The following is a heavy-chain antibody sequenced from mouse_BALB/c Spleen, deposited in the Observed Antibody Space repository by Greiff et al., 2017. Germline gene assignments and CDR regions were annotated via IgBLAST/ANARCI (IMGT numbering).Heavy chain of an antibody. Sequence: VHVKQSGPELVKPGASVKVSCKASGYAFTSYNLYWVKQSHGKSLEWIGYIDPYNGGTSYNPKFKGKATLTVDNSSSTAYMHLNSLTSEDSAVYYCARSRTTSVSGGYFDYWGQGTTLTVSS. CDR2: IDPYNGGT. D-gene: IGHD2-13*01. CDR3: ARSRTTSVSGGYFDY. V-gene: IGHV1S135*01. J-gene: IGHJ2*01. CDR1: GYAFTSYN.